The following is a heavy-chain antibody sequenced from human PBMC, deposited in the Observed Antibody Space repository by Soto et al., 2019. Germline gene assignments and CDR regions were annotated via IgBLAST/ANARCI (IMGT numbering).Heavy chain of an antibody. CDR2: IYYSGST. V-gene: IGHV4-30-4*01. CDR1: GGSISGGDYY. D-gene: IGHD3-22*01. CDR3: ARVITGYYYGMDV. J-gene: IGHJ6*02. Sequence: SETLCLTYTVSGGSISGGDYYWSWIRQPPGKGLEWIGYIYYSGSTYYNPSLKSRVTISVDTSKNQFSLKLSSVTAADTAVYYCARVITGYYYGMDVWGQGTTVTVSS.